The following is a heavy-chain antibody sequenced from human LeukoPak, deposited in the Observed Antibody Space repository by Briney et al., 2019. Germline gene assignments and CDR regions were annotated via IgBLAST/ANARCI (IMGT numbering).Heavy chain of an antibody. CDR1: GYTFTSYT. D-gene: IGHD6-19*01. J-gene: IGHJ3*02. V-gene: IGHV1-3*01. CDR2: ISPGNGNT. Sequence: ASVKVSFKASGYTFTSYTMHWVRQAPGQSLEWKGWISPGNGNTKYSQKFQGRVTITRDTSASTIYMELSSLRSEDAAVYYCARDRVAVGWSAFDIWGQGTMVTVSS. CDR3: ARDRVAVGWSAFDI.